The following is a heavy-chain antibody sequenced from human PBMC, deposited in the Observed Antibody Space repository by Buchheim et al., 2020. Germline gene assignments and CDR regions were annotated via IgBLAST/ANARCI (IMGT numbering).Heavy chain of an antibody. CDR2: ILGSGSST. Sequence: EVRLLESGGGLVQPGGSLRLSCAASGFTFSSYAMSWVRQAPGKGLEWVSAILGSGSSTYYADSVKGRFIISRDNSKNTLYLQMNSLRVEDTAVYYCTKAHDTSGYYPFVYGGQGTL. CDR1: GFTFSSYA. J-gene: IGHJ4*02. CDR3: TKAHDTSGYYPFVY. D-gene: IGHD3-22*01. V-gene: IGHV3-23*01.